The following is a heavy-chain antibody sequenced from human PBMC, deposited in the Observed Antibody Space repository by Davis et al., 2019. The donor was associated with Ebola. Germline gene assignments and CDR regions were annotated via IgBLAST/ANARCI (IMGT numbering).Heavy chain of an antibody. CDR1: DDSITSSSYY. Sequence: SETLSLTCTVSDDSITSSSYYWAWIRQPPGKGLEWIGYFYYSENTSYNPSLKSRVTMSVDTSKNQFSLKLTSVTAADTAMYYCARIWGVGFYFDYWGQGTLVPVSS. CDR2: FYYSENT. CDR3: ARIWGVGFYFDY. D-gene: IGHD3-16*01. V-gene: IGHV4-39*07. J-gene: IGHJ4*02.